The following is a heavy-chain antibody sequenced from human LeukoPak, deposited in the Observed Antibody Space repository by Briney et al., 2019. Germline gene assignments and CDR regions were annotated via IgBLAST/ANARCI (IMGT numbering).Heavy chain of an antibody. CDR3: ARGLGHALVY. CDR2: IYYSGST. Sequence: PSESLSLTCTVYGRSISSYYCSWVRQPPGKGLEWLGYIYYSGSTNYNPSRKSRVSISVETSKNQFSLKLSSVTTADTAVYYCARGLGHALVYWGPGALVTVAS. V-gene: IGHV4-59*01. J-gene: IGHJ4*02. CDR1: GRSISSYY. D-gene: IGHD3-22*01.